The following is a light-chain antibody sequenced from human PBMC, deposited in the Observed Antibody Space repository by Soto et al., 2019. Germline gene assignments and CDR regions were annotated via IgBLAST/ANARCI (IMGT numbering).Light chain of an antibody. Sequence: QSVLTQPPSVSGAPGQRVTISCTGSSSNIGAGYDVHGYQQLPGTAPKLLIYGNSNRPSGVPDRFSGSKSGTSASLAITGLQAEDEADYYCQSYDSSLSAFYVFGNGTKLTVL. CDR1: SSNIGAGYD. CDR2: GNS. CDR3: QSYDSSLSAFYV. V-gene: IGLV1-40*01. J-gene: IGLJ1*01.